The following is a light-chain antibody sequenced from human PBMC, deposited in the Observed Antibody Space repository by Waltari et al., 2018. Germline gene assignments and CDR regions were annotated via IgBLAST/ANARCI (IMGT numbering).Light chain of an antibody. CDR1: QTVRTNY. CDR3: QQYDISPLT. J-gene: IGKJ4*01. Sequence: EIVFTQSPGTLSLSPGERATLTCRASQTVRTNYLAWYQQKPGQAPTLLIHGASSRATGIPDRFSGSGSGTDFALTISSLEPEDFAVYYCQQYDISPLTFGGGTKVEIK. V-gene: IGKV3-20*01. CDR2: GAS.